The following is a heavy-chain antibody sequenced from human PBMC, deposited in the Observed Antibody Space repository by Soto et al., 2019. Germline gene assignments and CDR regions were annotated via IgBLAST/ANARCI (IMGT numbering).Heavy chain of an antibody. Sequence: GGSLRLSCTVSDFTFSAFAMYWVRQAPGKGLEWVALISYDGTNEDYAESVRGRFTISRDNSKNTLYLDMNSLSAEDSAVYFCAKGVVREPAYFDYWGQGALVTVSS. CDR2: ISYDGTNE. V-gene: IGHV3-30*18. CDR3: AKGVVREPAYFDY. J-gene: IGHJ4*02. CDR1: DFTFSAFA. D-gene: IGHD3-10*01.